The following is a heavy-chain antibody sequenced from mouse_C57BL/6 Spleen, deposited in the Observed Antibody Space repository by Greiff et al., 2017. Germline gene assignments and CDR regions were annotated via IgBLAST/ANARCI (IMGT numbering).Heavy chain of an antibody. CDR2: IRDGGSYT. CDR3: ARAHYSNYYCDY. CDR1: GFTFSSYA. Sequence: VQLKESGGGLVKPGGSLKLSCAASGFTFSSYAMSWVRQTPEKRLEWVATIRDGGSYTTYPDTVQGRFTISRDNAKNNLYLQMSHLKTEDTARYYLARAHYSNYYCDYWGQGTTLTVSA. J-gene: IGHJ2*01. V-gene: IGHV5-4*01. D-gene: IGHD2-5*01.